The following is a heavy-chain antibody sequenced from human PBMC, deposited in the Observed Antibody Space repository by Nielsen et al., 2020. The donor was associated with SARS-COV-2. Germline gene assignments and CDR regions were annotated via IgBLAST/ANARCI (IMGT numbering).Heavy chain of an antibody. J-gene: IGHJ4*02. CDR2: IWYDGSNK. CDR3: AKTMGLVDFDY. CDR1: GFTFSSYG. V-gene: IGHV3-33*06. D-gene: IGHD3-10*01. Sequence: GGSLRLSCAASGFTFSSYGMHWVRQAPGKGLEWVAVIWYDGSNKYYADSVKGRFTISRDNSKDTLSLQMNSLRAEDTAKYYCAKTMGLVDFDYWGQGTLVTV.